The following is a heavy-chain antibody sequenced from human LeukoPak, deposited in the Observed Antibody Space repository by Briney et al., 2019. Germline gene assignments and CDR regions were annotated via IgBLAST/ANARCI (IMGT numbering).Heavy chain of an antibody. V-gene: IGHV1-8*01. CDR3: ARGGNYDILTGYLFHYYYYYYMDV. CDR2: MNPNSGNT. Sequence: ASVKVSCKASGYTFTSYDINWVRQATGQGLEWMGWMNPNSGNTGYAQKFQGRVTMTRNTSISTAYMELSSLRSEDTAVYYCARGGNYDILTGYLFHYYYYYYMDVWGKGTTVTISS. D-gene: IGHD3-9*01. J-gene: IGHJ6*03. CDR1: GYTFTSYD.